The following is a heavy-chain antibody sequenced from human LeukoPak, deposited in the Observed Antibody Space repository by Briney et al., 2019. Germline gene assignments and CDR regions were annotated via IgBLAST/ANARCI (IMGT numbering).Heavy chain of an antibody. CDR3: ARETKLEWLLIFDY. CDR2: INPNSGGT. V-gene: IGHV1-2*06. J-gene: IGHJ4*02. CDR1: GYTFTGYY. D-gene: IGHD3-3*01. Sequence: ASVKVSCKASGYTFTGYYLHWVRQARGQGPEWMGRINPNSGGTSYAQKFQGRVTMTRDTSINTAYMELSRLRSDDTAVYYCARETKLEWLLIFDYWGQGTLVTVSS.